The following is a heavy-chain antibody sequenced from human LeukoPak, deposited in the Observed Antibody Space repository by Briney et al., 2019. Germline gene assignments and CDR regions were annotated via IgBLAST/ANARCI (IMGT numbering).Heavy chain of an antibody. CDR2: INPNSGGT. J-gene: IGHJ6*02. Sequence: ASVKVSCKASGYTFTGYYMHWVRQAPGQGLEWMGRINPNSGGTNYAQKFQGRVTMTRDTSISTAYMELSSLRSEDTAVYYCARGRYDFWSGYSSLANYYYYGMDVWGQGTTVTVSS. D-gene: IGHD3-3*01. CDR3: ARGRYDFWSGYSSLANYYYYGMDV. V-gene: IGHV1-2*06. CDR1: GYTFTGYY.